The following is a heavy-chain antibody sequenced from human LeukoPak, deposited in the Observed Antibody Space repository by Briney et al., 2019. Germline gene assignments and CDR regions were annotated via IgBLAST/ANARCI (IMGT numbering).Heavy chain of an antibody. Sequence: GGSLRLSCAASGFTFSSSWMSWVRQAPGKGLEWVANIKQDGSEKYYVDSVKGRFTISRDNAKNSLYLQMNSLRAEDTAVYYCARGKGYFDYWGQGTLVTVSS. CDR2: IKQDGSEK. J-gene: IGHJ4*02. CDR1: GFTFSSSW. CDR3: ARGKGYFDY. V-gene: IGHV3-7*01.